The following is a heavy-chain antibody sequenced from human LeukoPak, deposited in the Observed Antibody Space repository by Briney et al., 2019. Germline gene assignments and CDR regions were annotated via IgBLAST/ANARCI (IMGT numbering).Heavy chain of an antibody. CDR1: GYTFTSYG. Sequence: ASVKVSCKASGYTFTSYGISWVRQAPGQGLEWMGWISAYNGNTNYAQKLQGRVTMTTVTSTSTAYMELRSLRSDDTAVYYCARARITIFGVVMPYFDYWGQGTLVTASS. D-gene: IGHD3-3*01. CDR3: ARARITIFGVVMPYFDY. CDR2: ISAYNGNT. J-gene: IGHJ4*02. V-gene: IGHV1-18*01.